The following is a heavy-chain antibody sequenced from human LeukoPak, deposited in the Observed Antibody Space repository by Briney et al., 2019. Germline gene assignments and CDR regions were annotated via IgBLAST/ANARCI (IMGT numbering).Heavy chain of an antibody. J-gene: IGHJ4*02. CDR2: IYYSGST. CDR3: AREIRRGYSYGSLDY. Sequence: SETLSLTCTVSGGSICTYFWTWIRQPPGKGLEWIGDIYYSGSTNYNPSLKSRVTISVDTSKNQFSLKLSSVTAADTAVYYCAREIRRGYSYGSLDYWGQGTLVTVSS. D-gene: IGHD5-18*01. V-gene: IGHV4-59*01. CDR1: GGSICTYF.